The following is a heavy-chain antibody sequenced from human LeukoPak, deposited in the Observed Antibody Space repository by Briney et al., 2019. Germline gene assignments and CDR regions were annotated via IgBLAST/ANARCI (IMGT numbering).Heavy chain of an antibody. CDR2: IDNDGHGI. CDR3: AAGVGWDPSFGVVTHIDV. V-gene: IGHV3-74*01. J-gene: IGHJ6*03. Sequence: QPGGSLRLSCAASGFTFSGYWMHWVRQGPEKGLELVSRIDNDGHGIIYADSVKGRFTTSRDNAKNTLYLQMSSLRVEDTAVYYCAAGVGWDPSFGVVTHIDVWGKGTTVAVS. D-gene: IGHD3-3*01. CDR1: GFTFSGYW.